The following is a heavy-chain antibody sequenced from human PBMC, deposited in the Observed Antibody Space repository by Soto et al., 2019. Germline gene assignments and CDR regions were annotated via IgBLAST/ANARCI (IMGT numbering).Heavy chain of an antibody. CDR2: IYTSGRT. CDR1: GGSISSYY. V-gene: IGHV4-4*08. D-gene: IGHD1-1*01. CDR3: ARRYGYSFDY. J-gene: IGHJ4*01. Sequence: QVQLQESGPGLVKPSETLSLTCTVSGGSISSYYGSWIRQPPGKGLEWIGYIYTSGRTNYNPSLKSRVTISVDTSKNQFSLKLSSVTAADTAVYYCARRYGYSFDYWGHGTLVTVSS.